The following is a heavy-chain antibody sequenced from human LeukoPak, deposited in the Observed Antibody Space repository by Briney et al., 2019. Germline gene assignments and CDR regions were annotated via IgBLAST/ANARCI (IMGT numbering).Heavy chain of an antibody. J-gene: IGHJ4*02. CDR1: SASITTGSYF. D-gene: IGHD3-10*01. CDR3: ARDAGDPLSMVFDY. Sequence: SETLSLTCTVSSASITTGSYFWGWIRQHPGKGLEWIGYIYYSGSTYYNPSLKSRVTISVDTSKNQFSLKLSSVTAADTAVYYCARDAGDPLSMVFDYWGQGTLVTVSS. V-gene: IGHV4-31*03. CDR2: IYYSGST.